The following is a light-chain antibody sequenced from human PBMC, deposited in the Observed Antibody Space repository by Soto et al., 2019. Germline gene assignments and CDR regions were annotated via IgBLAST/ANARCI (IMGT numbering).Light chain of an antibody. Sequence: DIQMTQSPSTLSASVGDRVTITCRASQSVNTWLAWYQQRPGRAPKLLIFDASSLESGVPSRLSGAGSGTEFTLTISSLQPDDFATYYCQQYSNYWTFGQGTKVDIK. CDR1: QSVNTW. V-gene: IGKV1-5*01. CDR3: QQYSNYWT. CDR2: DAS. J-gene: IGKJ1*01.